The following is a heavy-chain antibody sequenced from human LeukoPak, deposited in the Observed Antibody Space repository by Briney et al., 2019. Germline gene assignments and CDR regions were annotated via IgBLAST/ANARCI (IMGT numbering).Heavy chain of an antibody. CDR3: ASRSTMVRGVTDINWFDP. CDR1: GGSLIRYY. D-gene: IGHD3-10*01. Sequence: SETLPLTCVVYGGSLIRYYWSWIRQPPAKGLEGIGEINHSGSTNYNPSLNSQVTISVATSKNQFSLKLSSETVADTAVYYCASRSTMVRGVTDINWFDPWGQGTLVTVSS. J-gene: IGHJ5*02. CDR2: INHSGST. V-gene: IGHV4-34*01.